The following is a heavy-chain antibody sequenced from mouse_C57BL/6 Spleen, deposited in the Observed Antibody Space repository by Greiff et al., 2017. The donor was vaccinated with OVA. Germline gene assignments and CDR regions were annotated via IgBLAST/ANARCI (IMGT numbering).Heavy chain of an antibody. CDR1: GYTFTSYW. D-gene: IGHD2-4*01. Sequence: QVQLKQPGAELVRPGSSVKLSCKASGYTFTSYWMHWVKQRPIQGLEWIGNIDPSDSETHYNQKFKDKATLTVDKSSSTSYMQLSSLTSEDSAVYYCARAPSTMITNYFDYWGQGTTLTVSS. CDR3: ARAPSTMITNYFDY. V-gene: IGHV1-52*01. CDR2: IDPSDSET. J-gene: IGHJ2*01.